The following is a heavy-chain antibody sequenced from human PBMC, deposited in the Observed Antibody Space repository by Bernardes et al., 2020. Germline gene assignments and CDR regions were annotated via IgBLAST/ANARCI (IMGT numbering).Heavy chain of an antibody. V-gene: IGHV1-8*01. Sequence: ASVKVSCKASGYTFSNYDINWVRQAAGQGLEWMGWMSPKSGKTGLAQKFEGRVTMTRDTSINTAYMELRSLRSQDTAVYFCARGHTAMDGYKFYMDIWGKGTTVIVSS. CDR2: MSPKSGKT. J-gene: IGHJ6*03. D-gene: IGHD5-18*01. CDR1: GYTFSNYD. CDR3: ARGHTAMDGYKFYMDI.